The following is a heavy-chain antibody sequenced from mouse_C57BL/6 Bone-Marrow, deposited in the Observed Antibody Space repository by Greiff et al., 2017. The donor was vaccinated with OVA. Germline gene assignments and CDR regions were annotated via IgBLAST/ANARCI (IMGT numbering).Heavy chain of an antibody. V-gene: IGHV5-12*01. D-gene: IGHD1-1*01. CDR3: ARHYYYYAMDY. CDR2: ISNGGGST. CDR1: GFTFSDYY. J-gene: IGHJ4*01. Sequence: VMLVESGGGLVQPGGSLKLSCAASGFTFSDYYMYWVRQTPEKRLEWVAYISNGGGSTYYPDTVTGRFTISRDNAKNTLYLQMSRLKSEDTAMYYCARHYYYYAMDYWGQGTSVTVSS.